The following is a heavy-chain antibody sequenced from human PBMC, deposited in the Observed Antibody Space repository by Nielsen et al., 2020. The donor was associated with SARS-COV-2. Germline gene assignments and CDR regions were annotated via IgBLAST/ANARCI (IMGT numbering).Heavy chain of an antibody. CDR1: GYNFKTYW. Sequence: GESLKISCKGSGYNFKTYWIGWVRQMPGKGLEWMGIIYPDDSDTRYSPSFQGQVTISADKSIRTAYLQWSSLEASDTAMYYCARHLASTSVWFGELFDYWGQGTLVTVSS. V-gene: IGHV5-51*01. J-gene: IGHJ4*02. CDR2: IYPDDSDT. CDR3: ARHLASTSVWFGELFDY. D-gene: IGHD3-10*01.